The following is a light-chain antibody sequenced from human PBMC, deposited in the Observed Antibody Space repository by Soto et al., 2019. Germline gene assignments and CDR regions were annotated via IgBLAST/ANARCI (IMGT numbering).Light chain of an antibody. J-gene: IGLJ2*01. CDR1: SNDVGDYNY. Sequence: QSVLTQPPSASGTPGQSVTIPCTGTSNDVGDYNYVSWYQQHPGKAPKLVIYEVSRRPSGVPDRFSGSKSGNTASLTVSGLQAEDEADYYCSSNAGSNNLVFGGGTKVTVL. CDR2: EVS. CDR3: SSNAGSNNLV. V-gene: IGLV2-8*01.